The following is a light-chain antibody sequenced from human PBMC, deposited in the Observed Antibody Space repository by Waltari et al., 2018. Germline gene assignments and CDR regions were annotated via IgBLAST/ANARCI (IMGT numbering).Light chain of an antibody. CDR1: DSDVGAYDL. CDR3: SSYTTSSAPGV. J-gene: IGLJ1*01. Sequence: QSALTQPASVSGSPGQSITISCPGTDSDVGAYDLVSWYPQHPGKAPPLIIYEVSNRPSGISNRISASKSGNTASLTISGLQAEDEADYYCSSYTTSSAPGVFGTGTRVTVL. V-gene: IGLV2-14*01. CDR2: EVS.